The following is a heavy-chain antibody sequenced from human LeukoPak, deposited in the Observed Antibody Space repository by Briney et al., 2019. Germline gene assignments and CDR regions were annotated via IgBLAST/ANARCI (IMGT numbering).Heavy chain of an antibody. D-gene: IGHD6-13*01. J-gene: IGHJ4*02. Sequence: RRSLRLSCAASGFTFSSYGMHWGSQGHGKGLEWGAVIWYDGSNKYYADSVKGRFTISRDNSKNTLYLQMNSLRAEDTAVYYCARAPVRAAAWVDYWGQGTLVTVSS. CDR2: IWYDGSNK. CDR1: GFTFSSYG. CDR3: ARAPVRAAAWVDY. V-gene: IGHV3-33*01.